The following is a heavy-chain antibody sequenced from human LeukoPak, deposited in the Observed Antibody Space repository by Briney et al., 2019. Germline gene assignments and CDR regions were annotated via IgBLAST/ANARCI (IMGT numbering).Heavy chain of an antibody. Sequence: SETLSLTCTVSGGSISTYYWSWIRQPPGKGLEWIGYVYYSGSTNYNPSLKSRVTISADTSKNQFSLKLSSVTAADTAVYYCARHVKRRFGEGYYYYYMDVWGKGTTVTISS. CDR1: GGSISTYY. D-gene: IGHD3-10*01. CDR2: VYYSGST. CDR3: ARHVKRRFGEGYYYYYMDV. V-gene: IGHV4-59*08. J-gene: IGHJ6*03.